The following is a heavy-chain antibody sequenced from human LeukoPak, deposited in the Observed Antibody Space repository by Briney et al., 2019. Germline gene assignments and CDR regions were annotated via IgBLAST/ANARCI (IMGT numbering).Heavy chain of an antibody. CDR1: GGTFSSYA. CDR3: ASGRGARGDYFDY. D-gene: IGHD4/OR15-4a*01. Sequence: ASVKVSCKASGGTFSSYAISWVRQAPGQGLEWMGRIIPICGTANYAQKFQGRVTITTDGSTSTAYMELSSLRSEDTAVYYCASGRGARGDYFDYWGQGTLVTVSS. J-gene: IGHJ4*02. CDR2: IIPICGTA. V-gene: IGHV1-69*05.